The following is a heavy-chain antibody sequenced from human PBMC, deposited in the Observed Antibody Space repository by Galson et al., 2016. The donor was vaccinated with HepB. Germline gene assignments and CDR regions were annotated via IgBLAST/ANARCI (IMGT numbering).Heavy chain of an antibody. CDR3: VRDRRYCASTSCPLLYYGMDV. CDR1: GFTFNSYW. CDR2: IKQDKSEK. D-gene: IGHD2-2*01. J-gene: IGHJ6*02. Sequence: SLRLSCAASGFTFNSYWMNWVRQAPGKGLEWVANIKQDKSEKYYVDSVKGRFTISRDNAQNSVFLQMNSLRPEDTAVYYCVRDRRYCASTSCPLLYYGMDVWGQGTTVTVS. V-gene: IGHV3-7*03.